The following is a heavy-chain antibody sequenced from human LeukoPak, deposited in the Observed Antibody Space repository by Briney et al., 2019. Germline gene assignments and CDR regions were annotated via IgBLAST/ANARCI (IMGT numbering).Heavy chain of an antibody. D-gene: IGHD6-13*01. Sequence: ASVKVSCKASGYIFTSYGISWVRQAPGHGLEWMGWISTYNGNTDYAQKVQGRVTMTTDTSTSTAYMELRNLRSDDTAVYYCARDRLLGQQLVPSFDYWGQGTLVTVSS. CDR1: GYIFTSYG. CDR2: ISTYNGNT. V-gene: IGHV1-18*01. J-gene: IGHJ4*02. CDR3: ARDRLLGQQLVPSFDY.